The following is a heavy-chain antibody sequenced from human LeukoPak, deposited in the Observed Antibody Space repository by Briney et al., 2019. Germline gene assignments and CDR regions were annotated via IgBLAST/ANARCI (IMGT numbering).Heavy chain of an antibody. CDR3: ARDRTTLIDY. J-gene: IGHJ4*01. CDR1: GFTFSSYS. V-gene: IGHV3-48*02. Sequence: GGSLRLSCSASGFTFSSYSMDWVRQAPGKGLEWLSYITSSSGTIYYADSVKGRFTVTRDNAKNSLYLQMNSLRDEDTAVYYCARDRTTLIDYWGQGIQVTVSS. CDR2: ITSSSGTI. D-gene: IGHD1-14*01.